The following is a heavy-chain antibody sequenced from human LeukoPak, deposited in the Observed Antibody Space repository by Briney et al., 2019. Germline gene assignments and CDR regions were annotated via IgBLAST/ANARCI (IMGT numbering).Heavy chain of an antibody. J-gene: IGHJ4*02. CDR3: ARSPGGNARSWLDS. CDR1: GGTFSSYA. CDR2: TDGATGNT. Sequence: ASVKVSCKASGGTFSSYAISWVRQAPGQRLEWMGWTDGATGNTRFSQDFQGRLTITIDTSASTAYMELSSLRSEDTAVYYCARSPGGNARSWLDSWGQGTLVTVSS. D-gene: IGHD4-23*01. V-gene: IGHV1-3*02.